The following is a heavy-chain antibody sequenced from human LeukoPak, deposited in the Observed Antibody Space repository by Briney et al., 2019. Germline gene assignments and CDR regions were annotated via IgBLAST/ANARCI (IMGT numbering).Heavy chain of an antibody. D-gene: IGHD3-10*01. CDR3: ARSGVPKYCYGSGSYYTPGLDY. Sequence: SETLSLTCAVYGGSFSGYYWSWIRQPPGKGLEWIGEINHSGSTNYNPSLKSRVTISVDTSKNQFPLKLSSVTAADTAVYYCARSGVPKYCYGSGSYYTPGLDYWGQGTLVTVSS. J-gene: IGHJ4*02. CDR1: GGSFSGYY. V-gene: IGHV4-34*01. CDR2: INHSGST.